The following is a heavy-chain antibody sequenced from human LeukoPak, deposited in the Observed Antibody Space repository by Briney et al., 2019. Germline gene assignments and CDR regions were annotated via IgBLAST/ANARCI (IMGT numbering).Heavy chain of an antibody. CDR1: GFTFSSYS. V-gene: IGHV3-21*01. J-gene: IGHJ3*02. CDR2: ISSSSTYI. Sequence: GGSLRLSCAASGFTFSSYSLNWVRQAPGKGLEWVSSISSSSTYIFYADSVKGRFTISRDNAKNSLFLQVNSQRAEDTAVYYCARVVQTGVTRTGGFDIWGQGAMVIVSS. CDR3: ARVVQTGVTRTGGFDI. D-gene: IGHD2-8*02.